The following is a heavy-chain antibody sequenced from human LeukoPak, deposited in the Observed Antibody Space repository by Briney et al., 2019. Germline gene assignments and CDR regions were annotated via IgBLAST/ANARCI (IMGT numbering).Heavy chain of an antibody. D-gene: IGHD1-26*01. CDR1: GFTVSSNY. CDR2: IYSGGST. CDR3: ASGVESWERRFDY. Sequence: KPGGSLRLSCAASGFTVSSNYMSWVRQAPGKGLEWVSVIYSGGSTYYADSVKGRFTISRDNSKNTLYLQMNSLRAEDTAVYYCASGVESWERRFDYWGQGTLVTVSS. J-gene: IGHJ4*02. V-gene: IGHV3-66*02.